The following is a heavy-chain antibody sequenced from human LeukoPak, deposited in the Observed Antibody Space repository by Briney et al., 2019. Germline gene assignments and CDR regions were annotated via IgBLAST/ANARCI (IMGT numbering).Heavy chain of an antibody. J-gene: IGHJ2*01. Sequence: SETLSLTCTVSGGSISSGGYYWSWIRQPPGKGLEWIGYIYYSGSTNYNPSLKSRVTISVDTSKNQFSLKLSSVTAADTAVYYCARLRKSNQGLRYFDLWGRGTLVTVSS. D-gene: IGHD4/OR15-4a*01. CDR1: GGSISSGGYY. CDR3: ARLRKSNQGLRYFDL. CDR2: IYYSGST. V-gene: IGHV4-61*08.